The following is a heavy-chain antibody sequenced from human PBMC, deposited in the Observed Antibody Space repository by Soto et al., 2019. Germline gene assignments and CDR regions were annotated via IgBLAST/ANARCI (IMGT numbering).Heavy chain of an antibody. CDR1: WVNFGSYA. CDR2: ISGSGGST. J-gene: IGHJ4*02. D-gene: IGHD2-15*01. Sequence: CIRLSSAASWVNFGSYAVRGVIQETGKGLEWVSAISGSGGSTYYADSVKGRFTISRDNSKNTLYLQMNSLRAEDTAVYFCSKDRDSVVVVAAETDYWGQRTLVTGSS. CDR3: SKDRDSVVVVAAETDY. V-gene: IGHV3-23*01.